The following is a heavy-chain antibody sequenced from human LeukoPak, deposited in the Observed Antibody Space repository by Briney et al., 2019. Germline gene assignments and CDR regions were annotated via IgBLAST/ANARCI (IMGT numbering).Heavy chain of an antibody. D-gene: IGHD3-22*01. Sequence: GGSLRLSCAASGLTFSNYAMSWVRQAPGKGLEWVSAISGSGTNTYYADSVKGRFTISRDNSKNTLYLQMNSLRADDTAVYYCALEKDDSPDYWGLGTLVTVSS. CDR1: GLTFSNYA. CDR3: ALEKDDSPDY. J-gene: IGHJ4*02. CDR2: ISGSGTNT. V-gene: IGHV3-23*01.